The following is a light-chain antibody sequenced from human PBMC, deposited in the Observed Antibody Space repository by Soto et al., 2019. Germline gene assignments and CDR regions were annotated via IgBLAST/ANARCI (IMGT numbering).Light chain of an antibody. CDR2: EVS. J-gene: IGLJ1*01. CDR3: SSYAGSDNYV. CDR1: SSDTGDYNY. Sequence: QSVLTQPPSASGSPGQSVTISCSGTSSDTGDYNYVSWYQQHPGKAPKLMIYEVSKRPSGVPDRFSGSKSGNTASLTVSGIQAEDEADYYCSSYAGSDNYVFGTGTKVTVL. V-gene: IGLV2-8*01.